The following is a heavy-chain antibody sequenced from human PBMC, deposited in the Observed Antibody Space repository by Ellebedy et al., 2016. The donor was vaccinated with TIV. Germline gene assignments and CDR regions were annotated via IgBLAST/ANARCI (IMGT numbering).Heavy chain of an antibody. CDR1: GYNFTIFW. CDR2: IYPTDSDT. J-gene: IGHJ4*02. CDR3: ARPSDWNDGYFHY. V-gene: IGHV5-51*01. D-gene: IGHD1-1*01. Sequence: GESLKISCKGSGYNFTIFWIGWVRQMPGKGLEWMGIIYPTDSDTRYSPSFQGQVTISADTSISTAYLQWNSLKASDTAMFYCARPSDWNDGYFHYWGQGTLVTVSS.